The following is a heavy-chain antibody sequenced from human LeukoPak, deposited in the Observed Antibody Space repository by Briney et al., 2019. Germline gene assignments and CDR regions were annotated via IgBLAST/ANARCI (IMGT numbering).Heavy chain of an antibody. Sequence: AGSLRLSCAASGFTFSSYAMNWVRQAPGKGLEWVSAITGSGGSTYYADPVKGRFTISRDNSKNTLYLQMNSLRAEDTAVYHCAKVGQWLGTDYWGQGTLVTVSS. D-gene: IGHD6-19*01. CDR1: GFTFSSYA. CDR2: ITGSGGST. V-gene: IGHV3-23*01. CDR3: AKVGQWLGTDY. J-gene: IGHJ4*02.